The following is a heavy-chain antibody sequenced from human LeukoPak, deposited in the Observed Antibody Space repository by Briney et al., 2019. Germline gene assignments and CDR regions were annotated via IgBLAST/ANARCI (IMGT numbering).Heavy chain of an antibody. CDR2: INPSGGST. V-gene: IGHV1-46*01. CDR1: GDTFTSYY. J-gene: IGHJ4*02. Sequence: ASVKVSCKASGDTFTSYYMHWVRQAPGQGLEWMGIINPSGGSTTYAQKFQGRVTLTRDMSTSTVYMELSSLRSEDTAVYYCARGRRYCSGGSCYYYFDYWGQGTLVTVSS. D-gene: IGHD2-15*01. CDR3: ARGRRYCSGGSCYYYFDY.